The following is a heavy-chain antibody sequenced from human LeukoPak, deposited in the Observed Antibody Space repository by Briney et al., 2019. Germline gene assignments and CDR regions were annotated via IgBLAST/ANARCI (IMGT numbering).Heavy chain of an antibody. D-gene: IGHD2-21*02. V-gene: IGHV4-61*01. J-gene: IGHJ3*02. CDR2: PYYSGIT. Sequence: PSETLSLTCIVSGGSASIGSYYWTWIRQPPGKGLECIGYPYYSGITNYNPSLKSRVTISVDTSKNQFSLKLSSVTAADTAVYYCARGSNLGDPEAFDIWGHGTMVTVSS. CDR3: ARGSNLGDPEAFDI. CDR1: GGSASIGSYY.